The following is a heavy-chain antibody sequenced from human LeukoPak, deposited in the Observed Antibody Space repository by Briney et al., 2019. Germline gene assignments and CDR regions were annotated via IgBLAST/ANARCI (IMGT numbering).Heavy chain of an antibody. D-gene: IGHD3-10*01. CDR2: IYYSGSA. J-gene: IGHJ4*02. V-gene: IGHV4-59*01. Sequence: SETLSLTCTVSGGSISSYYWSWIRQPPGKGLEWIGYIYYSGSANYNPSLKSRVTISVDTSKNQFSLKLSSVTAADTAVYYCARWGYGSGSYYYLFDYWGQGTLVTVSS. CDR3: ARWGYGSGSYYYLFDY. CDR1: GGSISSYY.